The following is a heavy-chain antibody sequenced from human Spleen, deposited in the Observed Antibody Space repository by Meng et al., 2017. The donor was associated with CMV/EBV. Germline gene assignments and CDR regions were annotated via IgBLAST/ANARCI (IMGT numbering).Heavy chain of an antibody. CDR3: ARHSRAGFDA. CDR1: GASVSSISYF. V-gene: IGHV4-39*01. D-gene: IGHD2-2*01. J-gene: IGHJ4*02. Sequence: GSLRLSCTVSGASVSSISYFWGWIRQPPGKGLEWIGSTYYNGETYYNPSLKSRATMSVDTSKNQVSLQLTSVTAADTAVYYCARHSRAGFDAWGQGTLVTVSS. CDR2: TYYNGET.